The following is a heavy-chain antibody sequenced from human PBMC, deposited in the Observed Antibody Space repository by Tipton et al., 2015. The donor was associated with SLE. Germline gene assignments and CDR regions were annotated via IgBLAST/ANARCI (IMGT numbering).Heavy chain of an antibody. Sequence: TLSLTCAVSGYSISSGYYWGWIRQPPGKGLEWIGSIYHSGSTYYTPSLKSRVTISVDTSKNQFSLKLSSGTAADTAVYYCASAVVVNNDWYFDLWGRGTLVTVSS. CDR1: GYSISSGYY. CDR3: ASAVVVNNDWYFDL. V-gene: IGHV4-38-2*01. CDR2: IYHSGST. J-gene: IGHJ2*01. D-gene: IGHD3-22*01.